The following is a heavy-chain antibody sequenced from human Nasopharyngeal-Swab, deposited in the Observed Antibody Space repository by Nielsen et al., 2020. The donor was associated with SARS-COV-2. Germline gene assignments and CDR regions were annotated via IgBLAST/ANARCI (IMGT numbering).Heavy chain of an antibody. CDR2: IYYSGST. D-gene: IGHD3-10*01. Sequence: SETLSLTCTVSGGSISSYYWSWIRQPPGKGLEWIGYIYYSGSTNYNPSLKSRVTISVDTSKNQFSLKLSSVTAADTAVYYCARDAGYGSGGGVDPWGQGTLVTVSS. CDR3: ARDAGYGSGGGVDP. V-gene: IGHV4-59*01. J-gene: IGHJ5*02. CDR1: GGSISSYY.